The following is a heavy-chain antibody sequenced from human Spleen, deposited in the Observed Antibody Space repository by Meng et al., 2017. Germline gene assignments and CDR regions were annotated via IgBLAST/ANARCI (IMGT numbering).Heavy chain of an antibody. V-gene: IGHV6-1*01. CDR2: TYYRSKWYT. J-gene: IGHJ4*02. D-gene: IGHD1-1*01. CDR1: GDCVSSNIAA. CDR3: ARGTGATGNDY. Sequence: LGPGLVKSSHILSLTWAIAGDCVSSNIAAWNWIRQSPSRGLEWLGRTYYRSKWYTDYAVSVKSRILINPDTSKNQFYLQLYSVTPEDTAVYFCARGTGATGNDYWGQGTLVTVSS.